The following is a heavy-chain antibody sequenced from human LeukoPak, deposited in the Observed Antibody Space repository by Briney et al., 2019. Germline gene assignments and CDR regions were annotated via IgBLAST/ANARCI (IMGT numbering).Heavy chain of an antibody. J-gene: IGHJ4*02. CDR2: ISGTGGSGDST. CDR1: GFTFSDYA. V-gene: IGHV3-23*01. CDR3: AKGFYSVTYPRFDY. Sequence: GGSLRLSCAASGFTFSDYAMSWVRQAPGKGLEWISAISGTGGSGDSTYYADSVKGRFTISRDNSKITLYLQMNSLRAEDTAVYYCAKGFYSVTYPRFDYWGQGTLVTVSS. D-gene: IGHD3-22*01.